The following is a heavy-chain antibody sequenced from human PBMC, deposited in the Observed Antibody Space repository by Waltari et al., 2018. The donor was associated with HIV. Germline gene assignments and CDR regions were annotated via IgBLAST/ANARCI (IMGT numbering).Heavy chain of an antibody. CDR3: AKVDLYCSGNCYFGPDF. V-gene: IGHV3-23*04. CDR2: ISGSGDTT. D-gene: IGHD2-21*02. Sequence: VQLVESGGGLVQPGGSRRLSCAASGFIFSNYAMIWARQAPGKGLESVAVISGSGDTTYYADSAKGRFTISRDNSKNTLYLQLNSLISEDTAVYYCAKVDLYCSGNCYFGPDFWGQGTLVTVSS. J-gene: IGHJ4*02. CDR1: GFIFSNYA.